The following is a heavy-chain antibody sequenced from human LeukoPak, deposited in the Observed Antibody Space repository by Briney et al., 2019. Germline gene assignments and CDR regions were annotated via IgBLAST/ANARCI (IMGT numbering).Heavy chain of an antibody. CDR1: GFTFSSYA. CDR2: ISGSGGST. Sequence: GGSLRLSCAASGFTFSSYAMSWVRQAPGKGLEWVSAISGSGGSTYYADSVKGRFTISRDNSKNTLYLQMNSLRAEDTAVYYCAKDGGLVLRFLEWLHTNVYFDYWGQGTLVTVSS. CDR3: AKDGGLVLRFLEWLHTNVYFDY. J-gene: IGHJ4*02. V-gene: IGHV3-23*01. D-gene: IGHD3-3*01.